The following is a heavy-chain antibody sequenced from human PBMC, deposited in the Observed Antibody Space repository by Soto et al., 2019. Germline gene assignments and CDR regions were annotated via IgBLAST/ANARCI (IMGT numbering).Heavy chain of an antibody. CDR3: AKLRVKSHRAVPFDS. J-gene: IGHJ4*01. CDR2: ISGSGGST. Sequence: PVGSLSLSCAGSGFTFGNSAMSWVRQAPGKGLEWVSAISGSGGSTYYADAAKGRFTISRDNSKNTVYLQVNSLRAEETAVSFCAKLRVKSHRAVPFDSWGQGTLVTVSS. CDR1: GFTFGNSA. V-gene: IGHV3-23*01. D-gene: IGHD6-19*01.